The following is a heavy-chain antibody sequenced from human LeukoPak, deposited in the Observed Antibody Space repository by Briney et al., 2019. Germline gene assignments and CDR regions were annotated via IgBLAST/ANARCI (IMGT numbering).Heavy chain of an antibody. J-gene: IGHJ4*02. CDR3: AKDGGYSGCDCFFDY. Sequence: GGSLRLSCAASGFTFSSYGMHWVRQAPGKGQEWVAVISYDGSNKYYADSVKGRFTISRDNSKNTLYLQMNSLRAEDTAVYYCAKDGGYSGCDCFFDYWGQGTLVTVSS. CDR1: GFTFSSYG. V-gene: IGHV3-30*18. CDR2: ISYDGSNK. D-gene: IGHD5-12*01.